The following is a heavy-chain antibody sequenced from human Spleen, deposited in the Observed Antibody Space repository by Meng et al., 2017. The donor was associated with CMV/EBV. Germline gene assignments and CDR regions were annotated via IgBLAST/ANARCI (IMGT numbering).Heavy chain of an antibody. CDR3: ARLLLYLDRYYYYGMDV. Sequence: SETLSLTCAVYGGAFSSYYWVWIRQTPGKGLEWIGEINPSGRTNYNPSLKSRVTISVDTSKNQFSLKLSSVTAADTAVYYCARLLLYLDRYYYYGMDVWGQGTTVTVSS. J-gene: IGHJ6*02. D-gene: IGHD2-8*01. V-gene: IGHV4-34*01. CDR2: INPSGRT. CDR1: GGAFSSYY.